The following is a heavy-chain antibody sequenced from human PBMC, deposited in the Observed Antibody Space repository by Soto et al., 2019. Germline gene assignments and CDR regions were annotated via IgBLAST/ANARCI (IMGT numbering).Heavy chain of an antibody. CDR3: AGMPYTSGLRFDP. CDR1: GDSYSISTYS. J-gene: IGHJ5*02. CDR2: IYQSGVT. D-gene: IGHD6-19*01. Sequence: SETLSLTCNMSGDSYSISTYSWSWIRQPPGKALQWIGFIYQSGVTSYNPSLASRVSISLDRSNNQCSLKLKSVTAADTAVYFCAGMPYTSGLRFDPWGPGTLVTSPQ. V-gene: IGHV4-30-2*01.